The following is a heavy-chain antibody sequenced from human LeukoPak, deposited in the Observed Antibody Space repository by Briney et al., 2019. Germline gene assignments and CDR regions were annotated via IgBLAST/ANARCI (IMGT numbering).Heavy chain of an antibody. D-gene: IGHD6-13*01. CDR1: GFTFSSYS. CDR3: AKGGAEAGTLYLEY. Sequence: PGGSLRLSCAASGFTFSSYSMTWVRQAPGGGLEWVSALSGGGGNTYYADSVKGRFTISRDNSKNTLYLQMNSLRAEDTAIYYCAKGGAEAGTLYLEYWGQGTLVTVSS. V-gene: IGHV3-23*01. J-gene: IGHJ4*02. CDR2: LSGGGGNT.